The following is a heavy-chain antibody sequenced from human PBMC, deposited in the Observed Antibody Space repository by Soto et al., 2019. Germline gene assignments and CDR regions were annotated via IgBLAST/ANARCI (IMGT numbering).Heavy chain of an antibody. CDR3: AKDPIRYYQRQVGNWFDA. D-gene: IGHD3-9*01. CDR1: GFTFDDYA. V-gene: IGHV3-9*01. CDR2: ISWDSNSL. J-gene: IGHJ5*02. Sequence: GGSLRLSCAASGFTFDDYAMHWVRQLPGKALEWVAGISWDSNSLGYAGSVKGRFTISRDNAKNSLHLQMDSLRAEDTALYFCAKDPIRYYQRQVGNWFDAWGPGTLVTVSS.